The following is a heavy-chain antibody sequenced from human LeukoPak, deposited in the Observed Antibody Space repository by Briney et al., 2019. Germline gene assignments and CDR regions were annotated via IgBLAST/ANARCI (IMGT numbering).Heavy chain of an antibody. D-gene: IGHD3-16*02. Sequence: SETLSLTCTVSGGSISSSSYYWGWIRQPPGKGLEWIGSIYYSGSTYYNPSLKSRVTISVDTSKNQFSLKLSSVTAADTAVYYCARHRPDSLYCFDYWGQGTLVTVSS. CDR3: ARHRPDSLYCFDY. CDR1: GGSISSSSYY. CDR2: IYYSGST. J-gene: IGHJ4*02. V-gene: IGHV4-39*01.